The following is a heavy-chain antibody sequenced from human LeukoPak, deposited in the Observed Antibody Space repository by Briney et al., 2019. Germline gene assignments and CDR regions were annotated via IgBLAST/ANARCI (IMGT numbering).Heavy chain of an antibody. CDR1: GFSFSSYT. CDR3: ARDLGGYSSSSTGY. D-gene: IGHD6-6*01. V-gene: IGHV3-21*06. CDR2: ISGSGIYM. J-gene: IGHJ4*02. Sequence: GGSPRLSCAASGFSFSSYTMNWVRQAPGEGVEWGSSISGSGIYMYYADSVKGRFTIFRDNAENSLYLQMDSLGVEDTAVYYCARDLGGYSSSSTGYWGQGTLVTVSS.